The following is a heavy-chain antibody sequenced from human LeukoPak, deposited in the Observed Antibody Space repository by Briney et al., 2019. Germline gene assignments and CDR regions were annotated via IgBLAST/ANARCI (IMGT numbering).Heavy chain of an antibody. Sequence: GGSLRLSCAASGFTFSSYAMSWVRQAPGKGLEWVSAISGSGGSTYYADSVKGRFTISRDNSKNTLYLQMNSLRAEDMAVYYCAKSVGSSGWYWFDYWGQGTLVTVSS. D-gene: IGHD6-19*01. CDR3: AKSVGSSGWYWFDY. V-gene: IGHV3-23*01. CDR2: ISGSGGST. CDR1: GFTFSSYA. J-gene: IGHJ4*02.